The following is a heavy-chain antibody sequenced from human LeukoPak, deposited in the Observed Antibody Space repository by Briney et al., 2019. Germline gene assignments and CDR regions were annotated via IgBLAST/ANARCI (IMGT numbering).Heavy chain of an antibody. CDR3: AVLWGYCSSTSCYDGYFDY. CDR1: GYTFTSYG. D-gene: IGHD2-2*01. J-gene: IGHJ4*02. V-gene: IGHV1-18*01. Sequence: ASVKVSCKASGYTFTSYGISWVRQAPGQGLEWMGWISAYNGNTNYAQKLQGRVTMTTDTSTSTAYMELRSLRSDDTAVYYCAVLWGYCSSTSCYDGYFDYWGQGTLVTVSS. CDR2: ISAYNGNT.